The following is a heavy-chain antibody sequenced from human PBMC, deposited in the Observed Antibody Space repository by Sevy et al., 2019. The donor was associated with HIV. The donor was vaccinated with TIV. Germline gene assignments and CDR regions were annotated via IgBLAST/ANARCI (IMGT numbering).Heavy chain of an antibody. J-gene: IGHJ4*02. CDR2: IKQDGSEK. CDR3: AGDPHSFGVYCSSTSCRDVTARLY. V-gene: IGHV3-7*01. D-gene: IGHD2-2*01. CDR1: GFTFSSYW. Sequence: GGSLRLSCAASGFTFSSYWMSWVRQAPGKGLEWVANIKQDGSEKYYVDSVKGRFTISRDNAKNALYLQMNSLRAEDTAVDYCAGDPHSFGVYCSSTSCRDVTARLYWGQGTLVTVSS.